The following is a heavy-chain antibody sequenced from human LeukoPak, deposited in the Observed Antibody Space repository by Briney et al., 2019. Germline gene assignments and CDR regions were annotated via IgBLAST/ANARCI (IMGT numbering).Heavy chain of an antibody. CDR1: GFTFSSYA. CDR2: ISGSGGST. V-gene: IGHV3-23*01. J-gene: IGHJ1*01. CDR3: AKERSRGATIFSPRIGFQH. Sequence: SGGSLRLSCAASGFTFSSYAMSWVRQAPGKGLEWVSAISGSGGSTYYADSVKGRFTISRDNSKNTLYLQMNSLRAEDTAVYYCAKERSRGATIFSPRIGFQHWGQGTLVTVSS. D-gene: IGHD5-24*01.